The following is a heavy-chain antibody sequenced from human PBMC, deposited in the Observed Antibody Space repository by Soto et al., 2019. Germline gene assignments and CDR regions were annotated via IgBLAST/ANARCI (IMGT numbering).Heavy chain of an antibody. V-gene: IGHV4-59*11. Sequence: SETLSLTCTVSGGSISSHYWSWIRQPPGQGLEWIGYVYYSGSTNYNPSLKSRVTISVDTSKNQFSLKLSSVTAADTAVYYCARGRPQKGGYCSSTSCYSYYYYYMDVWGKGTTVTVSS. CDR1: GGSISSHY. D-gene: IGHD2-2*01. CDR3: ARGRPQKGGYCSSTSCYSYYYYYMDV. J-gene: IGHJ6*03. CDR2: VYYSGST.